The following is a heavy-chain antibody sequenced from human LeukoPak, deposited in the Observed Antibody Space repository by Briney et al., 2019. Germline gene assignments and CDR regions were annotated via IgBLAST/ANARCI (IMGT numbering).Heavy chain of an antibody. V-gene: IGHV1-69*04. Sequence: SVKVSCKASGYTFTNYGISWVRQAPGQGLEWMGRITPILDLTTNAQKFQGRVTITADKSTSTAYMELSSLRYEDTAVYFCAAKDYYDSSGYYSSDYWGQGSLVTVSS. D-gene: IGHD3-22*01. J-gene: IGHJ4*02. CDR3: AAKDYYDSSGYYSSDY. CDR1: GYTFTNYG. CDR2: ITPILDLT.